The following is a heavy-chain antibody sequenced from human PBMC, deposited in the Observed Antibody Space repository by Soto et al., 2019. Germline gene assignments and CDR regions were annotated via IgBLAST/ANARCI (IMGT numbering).Heavy chain of an antibody. CDR1: GWSFSGDY. CDR2: IDHSGGT. CDR3: ARAYGGNVFDY. D-gene: IGHD4-17*01. J-gene: IGHJ4*02. V-gene: IGHV4-34*01. Sequence: QVQLQQWGAGLLKPSETLSLTCAVYGWSFSGDYWSWIRQPPGKGLEWIGEIDHSGGTNSNPPLKSPVTISVDTSKTQFSLKLSSVTAAYTAVYYCARAYGGNVFDYWGQGTLVTVSS.